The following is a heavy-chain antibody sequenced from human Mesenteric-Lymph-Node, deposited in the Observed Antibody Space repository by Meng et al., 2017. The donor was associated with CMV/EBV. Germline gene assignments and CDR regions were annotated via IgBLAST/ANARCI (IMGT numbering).Heavy chain of an antibody. CDR3: ARRRRGDGAFDI. CDR1: GYSFTNYW. J-gene: IGHJ3*02. V-gene: IGHV5-51*01. D-gene: IGHD3-16*01. CDR2: IFPGDSDS. Sequence: GESLKISCKGSGYSFTNYWIGWVRQMPGKGLEWMGIIFPGDSDSRYSPSFQGQVTISADKSISTAYPQWSSLKASDTATYFCARRRRGDGAFDIWGQGTMVTVSS.